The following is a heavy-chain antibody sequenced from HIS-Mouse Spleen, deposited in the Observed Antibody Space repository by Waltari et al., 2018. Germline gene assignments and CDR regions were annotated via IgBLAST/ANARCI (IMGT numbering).Heavy chain of an antibody. D-gene: IGHD2-21*02. J-gene: IGHJ5*02. V-gene: IGHV4-39*01. CDR1: GGAISSSSYY. Sequence: QLQLQESGPGLVKPSETLSLTCTVPGGAISSSSYYWGGIRQPPGKGLEWIGCIYFSGSTYYNPSLKSRVTISVDTSKNQFSLKLSSVTAADTAVYYCARKRTASGWFDPWGQGTLVTVSS. CDR2: IYFSGST. CDR3: ARKRTASGWFDP.